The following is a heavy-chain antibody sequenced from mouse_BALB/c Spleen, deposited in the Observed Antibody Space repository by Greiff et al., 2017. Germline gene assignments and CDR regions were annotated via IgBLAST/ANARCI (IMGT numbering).Heavy chain of an antibody. CDR2: ISYDGSN. J-gene: IGHJ4*01. CDR1: GYSITSGYY. Sequence: EVHLVESGPGLVKPSQSLSLTCSVTGYSITSGYYWNWIRQFPGNKLEWMGYISYDGSNNYNPSLKNRISITRDTSKNQFFLKLNSVTTEDTATYYCARGGYCAMDYWGQGTSVTVSS. CDR3: ARGGYCAMDY. V-gene: IGHV3-6*02.